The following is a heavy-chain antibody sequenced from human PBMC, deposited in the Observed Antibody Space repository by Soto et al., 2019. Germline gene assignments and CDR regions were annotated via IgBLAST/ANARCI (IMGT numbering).Heavy chain of an antibody. D-gene: IGHD6-19*01. CDR1: GGSFSSDSFI. Sequence: ASETLSLTCSVSGGSFSSDSFIWSWVRQFPGKGLEWIGYINYSGTTYYNPSLRSRITMSVDTSKNQFSLNLSSVTAADTAVYYCARDSLHQWLGKLNYYYYGMDVWGQGTTVTVSS. CDR2: INYSGTT. J-gene: IGHJ6*02. V-gene: IGHV4-31*03. CDR3: ARDSLHQWLGKLNYYYYGMDV.